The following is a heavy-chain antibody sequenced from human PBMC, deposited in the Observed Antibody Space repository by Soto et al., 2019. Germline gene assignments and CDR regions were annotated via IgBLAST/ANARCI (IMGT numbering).Heavy chain of an antibody. V-gene: IGHV4-30-2*01. CDR1: VGSISSGGYS. J-gene: IGHJ4*02. Sequence: SETLSLTCAVSVGSISSGGYSWCWIRQPPGKGLEWIGYIYHSGSTYYNPSLKSRVTISVDRSKKQFSLKLSSVTAADTAVYYCARMAYGDDNYYFDYWGQGTLVTVSS. CDR2: IYHSGST. D-gene: IGHD4-17*01. CDR3: ARMAYGDDNYYFDY.